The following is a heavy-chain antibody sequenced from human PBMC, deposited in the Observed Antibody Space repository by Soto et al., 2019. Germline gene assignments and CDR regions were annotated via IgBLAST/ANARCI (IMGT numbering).Heavy chain of an antibody. D-gene: IGHD3-10*01. V-gene: IGHV3-66*01. J-gene: IGHJ4*02. CDR2: IYSGGNT. CDR3: ARSSYYYGSGSYGLDY. Sequence: EVQLVESGGGLVQPGGSLRLSCAASGFTVISNYRSWVSQAPGKGLEWVSVIYSGGNTYHADSVKGRFTISRDNSKNTLYLQMNSLRAEDTAVYYCARSSYYYGSGSYGLDYWGQGTMVTVSS. CDR1: GFTVISNY.